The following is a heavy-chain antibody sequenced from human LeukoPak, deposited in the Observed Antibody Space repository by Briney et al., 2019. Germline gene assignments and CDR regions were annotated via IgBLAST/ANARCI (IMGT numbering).Heavy chain of an antibody. D-gene: IGHD3-22*01. CDR2: ISGGGGST. V-gene: IGHV3-23*01. CDR1: GFTFTSYA. CDR3: AKSSYYDSSGYYREYYFDY. Sequence: GGSQRLSCAASGFTFTSYAMTWVRQAPGKGLEWVSSISGGGGSTYYADSVKGRFTIFRDNSKNTLYLQMNSLRAEDTAVYYCAKSSYYDSSGYYREYYFDYWGQGTLVTVSS. J-gene: IGHJ4*02.